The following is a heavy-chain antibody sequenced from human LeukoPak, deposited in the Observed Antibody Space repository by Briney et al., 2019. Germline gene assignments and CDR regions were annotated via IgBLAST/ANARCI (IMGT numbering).Heavy chain of an antibody. CDR2: IHKDGSRP. Sequence: GGSLRLSCGASGFTFGDYWMHWGRQAPGKGLVWVSRIHKDGSRPTYTDSVKGRFTISRDNAKETLYLQMNSLGAEDTAVYYCVRGNSHSFDYWGKGVLVTVSS. CDR1: GFTFGDYW. J-gene: IGHJ4*02. CDR3: VRGNSHSFDY. V-gene: IGHV3-74*03. D-gene: IGHD2/OR15-2a*01.